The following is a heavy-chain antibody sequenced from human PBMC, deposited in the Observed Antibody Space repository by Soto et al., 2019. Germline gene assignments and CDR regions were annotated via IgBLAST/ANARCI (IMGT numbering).Heavy chain of an antibody. D-gene: IGHD1-1*01. CDR3: ARGGLETFDY. CDR1: GFTLGNYC. V-gene: IGHV3-74*01. CDR2: INNYGTTI. J-gene: IGHJ4*02. Sequence: EVQLVESGGGLVQPGGSLRLSCAASGFTLGNYCMHWVRQAPGKGLVWVSGINNYGTTINYAASVEGRFISSRDDAKSEVYLQMNNLRAEDSAVYYCARGGLETFDYWGQGALVTVSS.